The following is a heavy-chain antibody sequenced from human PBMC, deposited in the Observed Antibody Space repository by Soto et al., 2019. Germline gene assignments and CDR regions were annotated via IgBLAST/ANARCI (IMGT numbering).Heavy chain of an antibody. CDR2: IYYSGST. CDR3: ARAAHYDFWSGYSHNWFDP. V-gene: IGHV4-59*01. CDR1: GGSISSYY. D-gene: IGHD3-3*01. Sequence: PSETLSLTCTVSGGSISSYYWSWIRQPPGEGLEWIGYIYYSGSTNYNPSLKSRVTISVDTSKNQFSLKLSSVTAADTAVYYCARAAHYDFWSGYSHNWFDPWGQGTLVTVSS. J-gene: IGHJ5*02.